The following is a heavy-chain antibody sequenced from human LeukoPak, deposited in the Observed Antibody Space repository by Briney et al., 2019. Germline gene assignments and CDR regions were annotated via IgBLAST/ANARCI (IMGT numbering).Heavy chain of an antibody. Sequence: GGSLRLSCAASGFSFSIYSLTWVRQAPGKRLEWIAYINGGSSVIYYAVSVGGRFTVSRDNAKNSLYLQMNSLRGDDTAVYYCARGFGTSWFYSWGQGTLVTVSS. J-gene: IGHJ5*01. D-gene: IGHD2-2*01. CDR1: GFSFSIYS. V-gene: IGHV3-48*04. CDR2: INGGSSVI. CDR3: ARGFGTSWFYS.